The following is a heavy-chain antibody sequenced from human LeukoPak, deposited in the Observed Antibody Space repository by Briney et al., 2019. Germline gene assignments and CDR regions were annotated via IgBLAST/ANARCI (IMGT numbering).Heavy chain of an antibody. D-gene: IGHD2-15*01. CDR1: GFTVSSNY. V-gene: IGHV3-53*01. CDR3: AKGTRFRHYSYFQH. J-gene: IGHJ1*01. CDR2: IYSGGST. Sequence: PGGSLILSCAAAGFTVSSNYMSWGRRAPGKGLEGVSVIYSGGSTYYADSVKGRFTISRDNSKTTLYLQLNSLRAEDTAIYYCAKGTRFRHYSYFQHWGQGTLVTVSS.